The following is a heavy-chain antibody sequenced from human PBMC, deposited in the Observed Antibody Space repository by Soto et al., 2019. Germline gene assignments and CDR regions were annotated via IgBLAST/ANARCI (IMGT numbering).Heavy chain of an antibody. Sequence: QVQLQESGPGLVKSSETLSLICFVSGEALGSGQSYWNWIRQAPGKGLEWIGQTFVTGATKYSASLTSRVPMSVDTSKSQISLTLTSVTAADSATYFCERGRSDSAGSSFGRRMDVWGQGTTVTVSS. CDR2: TFVTGAT. V-gene: IGHV4-61*01. D-gene: IGHD3-10*01. CDR3: ERGRSDSAGSSFGRRMDV. CDR1: GEALGSGQSY. J-gene: IGHJ6*02.